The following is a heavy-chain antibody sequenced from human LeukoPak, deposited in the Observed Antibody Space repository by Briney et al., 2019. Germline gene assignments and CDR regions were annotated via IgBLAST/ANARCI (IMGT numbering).Heavy chain of an antibody. Sequence: GGSLRLSCAAPGFTFSSYAMHWVRQAPGKGQEWVAVISYDGSNKYYADSVKGRFTISRDNSKNTLYLQMNSLRAEDTAVYYCARDLDFDYWGQETLVTVSS. CDR3: ARDLDFDY. CDR1: GFTFSSYA. J-gene: IGHJ4*02. V-gene: IGHV3-30-3*01. CDR2: ISYDGSNK.